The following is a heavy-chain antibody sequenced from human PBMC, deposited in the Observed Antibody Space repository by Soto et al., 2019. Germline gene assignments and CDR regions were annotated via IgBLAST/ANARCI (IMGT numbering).Heavy chain of an antibody. CDR1: GFTFSSYG. D-gene: IGHD5-18*01. V-gene: IGHV3-33*01. J-gene: IGHJ6*02. Sequence: PGGSLRLSCAAPGFTFSSYGMHWVRQAPGKGLEWVAVIWYDGSNKYYADSVKGRFTISRDNSKNTLYLQMNSLRAEDTAVYYCARGGYSYGYYYYYYAMDVCGQGTTVTVSS. CDR3: ARGGYSYGYYYYYYAMDV. CDR2: IWYDGSNK.